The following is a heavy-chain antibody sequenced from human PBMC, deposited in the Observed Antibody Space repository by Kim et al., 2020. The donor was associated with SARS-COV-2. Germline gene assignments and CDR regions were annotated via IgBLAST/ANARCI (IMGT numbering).Heavy chain of an antibody. V-gene: IGHV4-31*03. J-gene: IGHJ4*02. CDR1: GESITRGGYY. CDR3: ASYYYSSVVFDY. CDR2: IFYTGST. Sequence: SETLSRTCTVSGESITRGGYYWGWVRQQPVKGLEWIGYIFYTGSTFYNPSLKSRVSISVDPSENQFSLKLSSVTAADTVVYYCASYYYSSVVFDYWGQGT. D-gene: IGHD3-22*01.